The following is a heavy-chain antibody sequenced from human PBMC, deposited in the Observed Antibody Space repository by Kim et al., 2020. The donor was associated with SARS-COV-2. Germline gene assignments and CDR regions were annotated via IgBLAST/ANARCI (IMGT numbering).Heavy chain of an antibody. J-gene: IGHJ4*02. CDR2: NT. D-gene: IGHD6-19*01. V-gene: IGHV1-3*01. Sequence: NTRYAQQFQARVYFTRDTSATTAYLELSGLRSEDTAVYYCAREAVAGSFDYWGQGTLVTVSS. CDR3: AREAVAGSFDY.